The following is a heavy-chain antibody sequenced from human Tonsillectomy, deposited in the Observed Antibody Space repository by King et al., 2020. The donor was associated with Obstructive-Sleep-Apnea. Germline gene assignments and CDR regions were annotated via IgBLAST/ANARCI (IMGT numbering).Heavy chain of an antibody. CDR1: GFTFSSYS. CDR2: ISGSTSTI. J-gene: IGHJ4*02. V-gene: IGHV3-48*04. CDR3: ARQYVSWTFTPFDY. Sequence: VQLVESGGGLVQPGGSLRVSCAASGFTFSSYSMNWVRQAPGKGLEWVSYISGSTSTIHYADFEKGRFTISRDNAKNSLYLQMNSLRAEDTAVYYCARQYVSWTFTPFDYWGQGTLVTVSS. D-gene: IGHD3-10*02.